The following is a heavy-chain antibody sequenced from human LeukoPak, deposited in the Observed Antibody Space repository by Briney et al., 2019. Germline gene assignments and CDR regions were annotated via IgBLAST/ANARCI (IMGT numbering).Heavy chain of an antibody. V-gene: IGHV1-2*02. D-gene: IGHD3-9*01. J-gene: IGHJ5*01. CDR2: INPNSGGT. CDR3: ARGAILRYFDWLLGANWFDS. CDR1: EYTFTGYY. Sequence: GASVKVSCKASEYTFTGYYIHWVRQAPGQGLEWMGWINPNSGGTNYAQKFQGRVAMTRDTSISTAYMELRRLKSDDTAVYYCARGAILRYFDWLLGANWFDSWGQGTLVTVSS.